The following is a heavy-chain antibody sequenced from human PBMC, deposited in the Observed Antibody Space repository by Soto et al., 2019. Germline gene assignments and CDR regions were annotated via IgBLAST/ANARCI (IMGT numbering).Heavy chain of an antibody. J-gene: IGHJ4*02. D-gene: IGHD3-22*01. CDR1: GFTVTGSY. V-gene: IGHV1-2*02. CDR3: ARTRYYYDSTVYLGTIDS. CDR2: INPTSGGT. Sequence: XSGKVCGNAPGFTVTGSYTGDYHHAPGKGLEWMGWINPTSGGTNYAQKFQGRVTMTRDTSISTAYMELSRLRSDDTAVYYSARTRYYYDSTVYLGTIDSWGQGTMVTVSS.